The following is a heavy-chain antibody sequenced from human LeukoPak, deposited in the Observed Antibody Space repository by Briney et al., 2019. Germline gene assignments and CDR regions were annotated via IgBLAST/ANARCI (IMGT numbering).Heavy chain of an antibody. J-gene: IGHJ5*02. CDR3: ARDTGGSYYKDNWFDP. V-gene: IGHV4-61*02. CDR1: GGSISSGSYY. D-gene: IGHD1-26*01. CDR2: IYTSGST. Sequence: PSETLSLTCTVSGGSISSGSYYWSWIRQPAGKGLEWIGRIYTSGSTNYNPSLKSRVTISVDTSKNQFSLKLSSVTAADTAVYYCARDTGGSYYKDNWFDPWGQGTLVTVSS.